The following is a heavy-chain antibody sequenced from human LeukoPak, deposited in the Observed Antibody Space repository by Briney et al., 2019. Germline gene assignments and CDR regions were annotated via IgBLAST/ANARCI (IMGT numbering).Heavy chain of an antibody. CDR1: GYTFTSYY. V-gene: IGHV1-46*01. CDR3: ARGPYYYGSGSQRVPAKPGFPSY. D-gene: IGHD3-10*01. Sequence: ASVKVSCKASGYTFTSYYMHWVRQAPGQGLEWMGIINPSGGSTSYAQKFQGRVTITADESTSTAYMELSSLRSEDTAVYYCARGPYYYGSGSQRVPAKPGFPSYWGQGTLVTVSS. J-gene: IGHJ4*02. CDR2: INPSGGST.